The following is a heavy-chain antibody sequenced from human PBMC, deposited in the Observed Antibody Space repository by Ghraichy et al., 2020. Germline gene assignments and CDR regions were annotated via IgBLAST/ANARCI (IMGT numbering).Heavy chain of an antibody. CDR1: GGSVRSYY. J-gene: IGHJ4*02. D-gene: IGHD6-6*01. Sequence: SQTRSLTCTVSGGSVRSYYWSWIRQPPGRGLEWIAYIYHTGSTKCNPSLKSRVSISLDTSKNHVSLNLTSVTAADTAVYYCARGLRSSSSQGTTFDYWGQGTLVTVSS. CDR2: IYHTGST. CDR3: ARGLRSSSSQGTTFDY. V-gene: IGHV4-59*02.